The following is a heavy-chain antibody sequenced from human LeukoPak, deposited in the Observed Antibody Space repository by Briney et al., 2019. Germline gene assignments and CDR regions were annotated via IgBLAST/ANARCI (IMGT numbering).Heavy chain of an antibody. CDR3: ARSHSSTLTWFDP. V-gene: IGHV5-51*01. CDR2: IYPRDSDT. J-gene: IGHJ5*02. Sequence: GESLKISCKGSGYSFANYWIAWVRQMPGKGLEWMGIIYPRDSDTKYNPSFQGQVSISADKSISTAYLQWSSLQASDTAIYFCARSHSSTLTWFDPWGQGTLVTVSS. CDR1: GYSFANYW.